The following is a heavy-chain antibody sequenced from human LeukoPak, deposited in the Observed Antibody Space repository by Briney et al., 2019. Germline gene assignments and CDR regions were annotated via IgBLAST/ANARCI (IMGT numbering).Heavy chain of an antibody. D-gene: IGHD2-21*02. CDR1: GFTFRSYG. V-gene: IGHV3-30*18. CDR3: AKDLQNPNNCGGDCYSNAFDI. J-gene: IGHJ3*02. CDR2: ISYDGSNK. Sequence: GGSLRLSCAASGFTFRSYGMHWVRQAPGKGLEWVAVISYDGSNKYYADSVKGRFTISRDNSKNTLYLQMNSLRAEDTAVYYCAKDLQNPNNCGGDCYSNAFDIWGQGTMVTVSS.